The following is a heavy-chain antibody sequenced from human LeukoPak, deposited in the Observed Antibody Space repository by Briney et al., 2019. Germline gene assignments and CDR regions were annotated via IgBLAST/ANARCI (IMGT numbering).Heavy chain of an antibody. Sequence: GGSLRLSCAASGFTFSDHYIDWVRQAPGRGLEWVGRSKNKANNYITQYAAFVQGRFTISRDNSKNSLYLQINSLKTEDTAVYYCARDSSGQGDYWGQGTLVTVSS. CDR1: GFTFSDHY. V-gene: IGHV3-72*01. J-gene: IGHJ4*02. D-gene: IGHD3-22*01. CDR3: ARDSSGQGDY. CDR2: SKNKANNYIT.